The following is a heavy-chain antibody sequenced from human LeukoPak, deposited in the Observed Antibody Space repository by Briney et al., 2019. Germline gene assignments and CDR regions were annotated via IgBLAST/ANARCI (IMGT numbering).Heavy chain of an antibody. D-gene: IGHD5-18*01. CDR2: IIRGFGTT. Sequence: ASVKVSCKASGGTFSNYAITWMRQAPGQGLEWMGGIIRGFGTTNYAQKFQGRVTITADESTSTAYMELSRLRSDDTAVYYCARGDTAMGPGYFDYWGQGTLVTVSS. CDR3: ARGDTAMGPGYFDY. V-gene: IGHV1-69*13. J-gene: IGHJ4*02. CDR1: GGTFSNYA.